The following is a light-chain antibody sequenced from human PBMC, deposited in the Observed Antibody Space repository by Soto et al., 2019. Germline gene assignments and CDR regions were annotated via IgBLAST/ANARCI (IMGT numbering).Light chain of an antibody. Sequence: IQLTQSPSSLSASVGDRVTITCRASQGISSYLVWYQQKPGKAPKPLIYAASTLQSGVPSRFSGSGSGTEFTLTISSLQPEDFATYYCQQLNSYPLTFGPGTKVDI. V-gene: IGKV1-9*01. CDR2: AAS. CDR1: QGISSY. CDR3: QQLNSYPLT. J-gene: IGKJ3*01.